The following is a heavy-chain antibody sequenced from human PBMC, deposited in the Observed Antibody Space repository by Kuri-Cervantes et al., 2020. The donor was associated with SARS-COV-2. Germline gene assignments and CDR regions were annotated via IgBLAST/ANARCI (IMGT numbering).Heavy chain of an antibody. CDR1: GGSIKNYF. V-gene: IGHV4-59*01. Sequence: GSLRLSCTVSGGSIKNYFWTWIRQSPGKGLEWIGHIYSTGATNYNPSLKSRVAISLDTSKSQFSLKLNSVTAADTALYYCAKRDAYSQGSYFDYWGHGTLVTVSS. J-gene: IGHJ4*01. D-gene: IGHD5-24*01. CDR2: IYSTGAT. CDR3: AKRDAYSQGSYFDY.